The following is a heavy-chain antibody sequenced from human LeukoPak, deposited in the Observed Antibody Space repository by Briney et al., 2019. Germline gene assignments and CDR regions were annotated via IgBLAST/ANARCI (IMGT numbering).Heavy chain of an antibody. CDR1: GFTFSDYY. J-gene: IGHJ6*03. Sequence: GESLRLSCAASGFTFSDYYMSWIRQAPGKGLEWVSYISNTGITRHYADSVKGRFTISRDNAKNSLYLQMDSLRAEDTAVYYCARVSRDIVVVPAAMGYYYYYMDVWGKGTTVTVSS. CDR3: ARVSRDIVVVPAAMGYYYYYMDV. CDR2: ISNTGITR. D-gene: IGHD2-2*01. V-gene: IGHV3-11*04.